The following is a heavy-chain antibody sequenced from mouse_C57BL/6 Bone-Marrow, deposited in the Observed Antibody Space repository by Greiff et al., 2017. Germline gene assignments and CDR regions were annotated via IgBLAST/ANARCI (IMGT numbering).Heavy chain of an antibody. CDR1: GYTFTSSW. J-gene: IGHJ3*01. V-gene: IGHV1-59*01. CDR2: IDPSDSYN. D-gene: IGHD3-3*01. CDR3: ARGVGQGH. Sequence: QVQLQQPGAELVRPGTSVKLSCKASGYTFTSSWMHWVKPRPGQGLDWIGVIDPSDSYNNYNQKFKGKATLTVATSSSTAYMQLSSLTSEDSAVYYCARGVGQGHWGQGTLVTVSA.